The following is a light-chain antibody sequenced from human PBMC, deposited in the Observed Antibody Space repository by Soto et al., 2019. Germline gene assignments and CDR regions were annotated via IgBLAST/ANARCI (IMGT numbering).Light chain of an antibody. V-gene: IGKV2-28*01. Sequence: IQSPRSLPVTPGAPSSISCRSSQSLLHSNGYNYLDWYLQKPGQSPQVLIYLGSNRASGVPDRFSGSGSGTDFTLKIIRVEAEDVRVYYCMLGPTTPLTFAGGSKVDI. CDR3: MLGPTTPLT. J-gene: IGKJ4*01. CDR2: LGS. CDR1: QSLLHSNGYNY.